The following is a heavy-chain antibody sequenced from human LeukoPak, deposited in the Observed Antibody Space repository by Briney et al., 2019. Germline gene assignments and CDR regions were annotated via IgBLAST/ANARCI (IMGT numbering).Heavy chain of an antibody. J-gene: IGHJ3*02. V-gene: IGHV4-59*01. CDR2: IYYSGST. CDR3: ARGTTATTRAFDI. Sequence: PSETLSLICTVSGGSISSYYWSWIRQPPGKGLEWIGYIYYSGSTNYNPSLKSRVTISVDTSKNQFSLKLSSVTAADTAVYYCARGTTATTRAFDIWGQGTMVTVSS. D-gene: IGHD4-17*01. CDR1: GGSISSYY.